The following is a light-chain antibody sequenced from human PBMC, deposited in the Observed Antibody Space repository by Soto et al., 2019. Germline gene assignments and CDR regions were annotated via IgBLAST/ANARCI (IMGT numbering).Light chain of an antibody. CDR3: QQRSNWPPWT. V-gene: IGKV3-11*01. CDR2: DAS. CDR1: QNINNW. Sequence: TQSPSTLSTSVGDRVTITCRASQNINNWLAWYQQKPGQAPRLLIYDASNRATGIPARFSGSGSGTDFTLTISRLEPEDFAVYYCQQRSNWPPWTFGQGTKVEIK. J-gene: IGKJ1*01.